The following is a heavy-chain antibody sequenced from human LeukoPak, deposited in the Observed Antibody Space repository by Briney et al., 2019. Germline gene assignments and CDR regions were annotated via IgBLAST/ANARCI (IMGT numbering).Heavy chain of an antibody. V-gene: IGHV3-30*02. CDR2: IRFDGSYK. D-gene: IGHD2-2*01. J-gene: IGHJ4*02. CDR1: GFDFSIYG. Sequence: GGSLRLSCAASGFDFSIYGMDWVRQAPGKGRAWVAYIRFDGSYKSYADSVKGRFTVSRDNSKNTLYLHVNSLRLDETAVYYGAKKAPSSTSPGAVFENWGQGTLVTVSS. CDR3: AKKAPSSTSPGAVFEN.